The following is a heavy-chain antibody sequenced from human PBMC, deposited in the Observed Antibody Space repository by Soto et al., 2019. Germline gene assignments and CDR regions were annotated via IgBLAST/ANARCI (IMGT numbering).Heavy chain of an antibody. CDR2: TYYGASS. CDR3: VRVAGSASWYETDS. V-gene: IGHV4-38-2*01. D-gene: IGHD6-13*01. J-gene: IGHJ4*02. Sequence: TSETLSLTCAVSGYSISSGYYWGWIRQPPGKGLEWLGTTYYGASSYYNPSLRSRITILLDASTNQLSLKLSSVTAADTAVYFCVRVAGSASWYETDSRGQGILVTVSS. CDR1: GYSISSGYY.